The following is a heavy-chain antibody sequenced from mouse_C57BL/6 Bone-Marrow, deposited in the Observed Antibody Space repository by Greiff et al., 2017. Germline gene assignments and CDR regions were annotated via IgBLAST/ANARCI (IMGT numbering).Heavy chain of an antibody. J-gene: IGHJ1*03. CDR3: ARDYYGSSSSWYFDV. D-gene: IGHD1-1*01. CDR1: GYTFTSYW. CDR2: INPSNGGT. Sequence: QVQLKQPGTELVKPGASVKLSCKASGYTFTSYWMHWVKQRPGQGLEWIGNINPSNGGTNYNEKFKSKATLTVDKSSSTAYMQLSSLTSEDSAVYYCARDYYGSSSSWYFDVWGTGTRSPSPQ. V-gene: IGHV1-53*01.